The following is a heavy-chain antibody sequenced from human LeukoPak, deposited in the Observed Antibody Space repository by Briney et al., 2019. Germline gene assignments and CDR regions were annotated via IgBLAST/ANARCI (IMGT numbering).Heavy chain of an antibody. CDR1: GFTFSSYS. CDR2: ISSSSSTI. CDR3: ARSYYYDSLDAFDI. D-gene: IGHD3-22*01. J-gene: IGHJ3*02. Sequence: PGGSLRLSCAASGFTFSSYSMNWVRQAPGKGLEWVSYISSSSSTIYYADSVKGRFTISRDNAKNTLYLQMNSLRVEDTAVYYCARSYYYDSLDAFDIWGQGTMVTVSS. V-gene: IGHV3-48*04.